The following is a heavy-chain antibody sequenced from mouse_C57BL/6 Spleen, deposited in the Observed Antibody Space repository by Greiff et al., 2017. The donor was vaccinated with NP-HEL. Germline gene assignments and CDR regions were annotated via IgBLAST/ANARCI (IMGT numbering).Heavy chain of an antibody. Sequence: EVQLQQSGPVLVKPGASVKMSCKASGYTFTDYYMNWVKQSHGKSLEWIGVINPYNGGTSYNQKFKGKATLTVDKSSSTAYMELNSLTSEDSAVYYWAGGGYDYAMDYWGQGTSVTVSS. J-gene: IGHJ4*01. V-gene: IGHV1-19*01. CDR1: GYTFTDYY. CDR3: AGGGYDYAMDY. D-gene: IGHD3-1*01. CDR2: INPYNGGT.